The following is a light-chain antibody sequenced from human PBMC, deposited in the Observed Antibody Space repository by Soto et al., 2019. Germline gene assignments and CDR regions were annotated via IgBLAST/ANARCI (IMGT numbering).Light chain of an antibody. CDR1: GSDVGGYDF. V-gene: IGLV2-11*01. Sequence: QSALTQPRSVSGSPGQSVTISCTGTGSDVGGYDFVSWYQQHPGKAPKLMIYDVSKRPSGVPDRFSGSKSGSTASLTISGLQADDEADYFCCSFAGTYPVVFGGGTKLTVL. CDR2: DVS. CDR3: CSFAGTYPVV. J-gene: IGLJ2*01.